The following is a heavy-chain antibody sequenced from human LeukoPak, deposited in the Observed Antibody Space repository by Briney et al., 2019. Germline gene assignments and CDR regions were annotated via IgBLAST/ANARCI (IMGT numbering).Heavy chain of an antibody. D-gene: IGHD6-6*01. Sequence: NSSETLSLTCTVSGGSISSSSYYWGWIRQPPGKGLEWIGSIYYSGSTYYNPSLKSRVTISVDTSKNQFSLKLSSVTAADTAVYYCARDPPIAARPQYYYYYMDVWGKGTTVTVSS. J-gene: IGHJ6*03. CDR1: GGSISSSSYY. CDR3: ARDPPIAARPQYYYYYMDV. CDR2: IYYSGST. V-gene: IGHV4-39*07.